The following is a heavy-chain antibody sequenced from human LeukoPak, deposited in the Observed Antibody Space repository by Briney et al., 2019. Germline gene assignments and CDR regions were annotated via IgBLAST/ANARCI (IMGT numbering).Heavy chain of an antibody. J-gene: IGHJ3*02. D-gene: IGHD2-15*01. V-gene: IGHV4-39*07. CDR1: GGSISSTSYY. CDR3: ARDRPKLGYCSGGSCYWAFDI. CDR2: IYYSGTT. Sequence: PSETLSLTCTVSGGSISSTSYYWGWIRQPPGKGLEWIGSIYYSGTTYYNPSLKRRVTISVDTSKNQFSLKLSSVTAADTAVYYCARDRPKLGYCSGGSCYWAFDIWGQGTMVTVSS.